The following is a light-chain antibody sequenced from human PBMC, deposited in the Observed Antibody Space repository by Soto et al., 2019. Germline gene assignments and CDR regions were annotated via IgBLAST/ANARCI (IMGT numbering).Light chain of an antibody. Sequence: DIQMTQSPSTLSASVGDRVTITGRASQSINTWLAWYQQKPGTAPKLLIYRASDLENGVPSRFSGSGSGTEFTLTISSLQAEDFGTYYCQQYDSYSWTFGQGTKVDNK. J-gene: IGKJ1*01. V-gene: IGKV1-5*03. CDR1: QSINTW. CDR2: RAS. CDR3: QQYDSYSWT.